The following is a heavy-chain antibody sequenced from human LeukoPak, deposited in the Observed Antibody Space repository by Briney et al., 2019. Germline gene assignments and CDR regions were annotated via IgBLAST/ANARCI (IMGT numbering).Heavy chain of an antibody. CDR1: GYTFTGYY. J-gene: IGHJ4*02. CDR2: INSNSGGT. V-gene: IGHV1-2*02. CDR3: ARGSYYDSSGYSGVRLFDY. Sequence: ASVKVSCKASGYTFTGYYMHWVRQAPGQGPEWMGWINSNSGGTGYALKFQGRVTMTSDTSISTAYMDLSRLRSDDMAVYYCARGSYYDSSGYSGVRLFDYWGQGTLVTVSS. D-gene: IGHD3-22*01.